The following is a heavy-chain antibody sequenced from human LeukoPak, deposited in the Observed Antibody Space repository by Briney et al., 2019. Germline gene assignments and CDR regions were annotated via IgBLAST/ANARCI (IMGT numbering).Heavy chain of an antibody. CDR1: GFTFKNFV. V-gene: IGHV3-23*01. CDR2: ISGNTGAT. D-gene: IGHD2-15*01. CDR3: ARKWWENWFDS. J-gene: IGHJ5*01. Sequence: PGGSLRLSCAASGFTFKNFVMTWVPQAPGQGLDWVSAISGNTGATYYADSVKGRFTISRDNSKNTLYLQMNSLRAEDTAVYYCARKWWENWFDSWGQGALVTVSS.